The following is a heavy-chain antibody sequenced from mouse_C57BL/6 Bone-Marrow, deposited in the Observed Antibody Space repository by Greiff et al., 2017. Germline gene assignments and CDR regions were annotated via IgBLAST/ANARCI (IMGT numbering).Heavy chain of an antibody. Sequence: VQLQQPGAELVRPGTSVKLSCKASGYTFTSYWMHWVKQRPGQGLEWIGVIDPSDSYTNYNQKFKGKATLNVDTSSSTAYMQLSSLTSEDSAVYYCARDYDGSSFDYWGQGTTLTVSS. D-gene: IGHD1-1*01. V-gene: IGHV1-59*01. J-gene: IGHJ2*01. CDR3: ARDYDGSSFDY. CDR1: GYTFTSYW. CDR2: IDPSDSYT.